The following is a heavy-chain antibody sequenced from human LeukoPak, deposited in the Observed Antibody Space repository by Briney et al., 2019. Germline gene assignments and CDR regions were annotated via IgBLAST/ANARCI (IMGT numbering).Heavy chain of an antibody. J-gene: IGHJ3*02. Sequence: PSETLSLTCSVSGGSISSYYWSWIRQSAGKGLEWIGRVYTSGSPNYNPSLKSRVTMSVDTSKRQFSLKLRSVTAADTAVYYCARDLGSCSGGGCYRGAHALDIWGQGTMVTVSS. V-gene: IGHV4-4*07. CDR2: VYTSGSP. CDR3: ARDLGSCSGGGCYRGAHALDI. D-gene: IGHD2-15*01. CDR1: GGSISSYY.